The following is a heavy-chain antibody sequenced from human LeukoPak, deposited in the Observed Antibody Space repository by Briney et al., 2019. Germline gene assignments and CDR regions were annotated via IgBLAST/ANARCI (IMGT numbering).Heavy chain of an antibody. Sequence: GRSLILSCAASGFTFSSYAMHWVRPAPGKGLEWVAVISYDGSNKYYADSVKGRFTISRDNSKNTLYLQMNSLRAEDTAVYYCARDLLPGRYDSSGYYLPHYWGQGTLVTVSS. CDR3: ARDLLPGRYDSSGYYLPHY. CDR1: GFTFSSYA. V-gene: IGHV3-30-3*01. J-gene: IGHJ4*02. D-gene: IGHD3-22*01. CDR2: ISYDGSNK.